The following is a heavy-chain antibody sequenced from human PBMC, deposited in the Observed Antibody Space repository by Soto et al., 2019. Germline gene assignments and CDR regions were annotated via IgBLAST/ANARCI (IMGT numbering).Heavy chain of an antibody. CDR1: GFTFDDYA. V-gene: IGHV3-9*01. D-gene: IGHD6-19*01. J-gene: IGHJ5*02. Sequence: SLRLSCAASGFTFDDYAMHGVRQAPGKGLEWVSGIIWNSGSIGYADSVKGRFTISRDNAKNSLYLQMNSLIAEDTALYYCAKVYLIRRIAVSWFDPWGQGTLVTVSS. CDR3: AKVYLIRRIAVSWFDP. CDR2: IIWNSGSI.